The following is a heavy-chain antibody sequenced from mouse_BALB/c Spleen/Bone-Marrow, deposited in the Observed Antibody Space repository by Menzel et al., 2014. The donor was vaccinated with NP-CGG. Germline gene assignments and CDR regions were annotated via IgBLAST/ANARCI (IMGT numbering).Heavy chain of an antibody. V-gene: IGHV1-7*01. Sequence: QVQLQQSGAELAKPGASARMSCKASGYTFTSYWMHWVNQRPGQGLEWIGYINPSTGYTEYNQKFKDKAILTADKSSSTAYMQLSSLTSEDSAVYYCARSGGGYDGFAYWGQGTLVTVSA. J-gene: IGHJ3*01. CDR3: ARSGGGYDGFAY. CDR1: GYTFTSYW. D-gene: IGHD2-2*01. CDR2: INPSTGYT.